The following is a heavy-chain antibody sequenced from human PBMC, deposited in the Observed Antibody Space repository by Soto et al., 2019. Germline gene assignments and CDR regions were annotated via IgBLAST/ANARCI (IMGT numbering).Heavy chain of an antibody. V-gene: IGHV4-59*08. D-gene: IGHD2-2*01. Sequence: PSETLSLTCTVSGGSISSYYWSWIRQPPGKGLEWIGYIYYSGSTNYNPSLKSRVTISVGTSKNQFSLKLSSVTAADTAVYYCARQVPAATSIYYYYYYYMDVWGKGTTVTVSS. CDR2: IYYSGST. CDR1: GGSISSYY. CDR3: ARQVPAATSIYYYYYYYMDV. J-gene: IGHJ6*03.